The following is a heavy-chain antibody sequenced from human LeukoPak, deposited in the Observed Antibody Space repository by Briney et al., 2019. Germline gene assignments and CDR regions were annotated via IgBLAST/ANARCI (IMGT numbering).Heavy chain of an antibody. V-gene: IGHV3-48*03. J-gene: IGHJ4*02. Sequence: GGSLRLSCAASGFTFSSYEMNWVRQAPGKGLEWVSYISNSGSTKYYADSVKGRFTISRDNAKNSLYLQMNSLRAEDTATYYCARATFGGFIDYWGQGTLVTVSS. CDR3: ARATFGGFIDY. D-gene: IGHD3-16*02. CDR2: ISNSGSTK. CDR1: GFTFSSYE.